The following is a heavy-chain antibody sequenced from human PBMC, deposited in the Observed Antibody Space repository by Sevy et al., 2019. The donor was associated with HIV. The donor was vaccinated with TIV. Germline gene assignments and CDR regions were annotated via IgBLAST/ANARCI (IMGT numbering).Heavy chain of an antibody. D-gene: IGHD5-18*01. Sequence: GGSLRLSCAVSGFSVNSNYMTWVRQAPGKGLEGVSVIYSDETTYHADSVKDGFTISRENSKNMLYLQMSSLRAEDTAIYYCARGKSGYGYALNYWGQGTLVTVSS. V-gene: IGHV3-66*01. CDR1: GFSVNSNY. CDR3: ARGKSGYGYALNY. CDR2: IYSDETT. J-gene: IGHJ4*02.